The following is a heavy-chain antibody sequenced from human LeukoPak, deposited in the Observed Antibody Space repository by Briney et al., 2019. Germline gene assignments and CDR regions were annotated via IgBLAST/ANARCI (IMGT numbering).Heavy chain of an antibody. J-gene: IGHJ4*02. V-gene: IGHV1-18*01. D-gene: IGHD3-10*01. Sequence: ASVKVSCKASGYTFTSYGISWVRQAPGQGLEWMGWISAYNGNTNYAQKFQGRVTMTRDTSISTAYMELSRLRSDDTAVYYCASGLYYYGSGSYITFDYWGQGTLVTVSS. CDR3: ASGLYYYGSGSYITFDY. CDR1: GYTFTSYG. CDR2: ISAYNGNT.